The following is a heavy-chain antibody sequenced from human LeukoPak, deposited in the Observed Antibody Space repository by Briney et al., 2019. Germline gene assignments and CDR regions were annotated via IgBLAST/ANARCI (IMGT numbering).Heavy chain of an antibody. CDR1: GYIFTNYE. J-gene: IGHJ4*02. V-gene: IGHV7-4-1*02. CDR2: TNTTTGSP. D-gene: IGHD1-26*01. CDR3: ARTVLGATGYFDY. Sequence: ASVKLSCKASGYIFTNYEMNWVRQAPGQGLEWMGWTNTTTGSPTYAQGFTGRFVFSLDTSVSTTYLQISSLEAEDTAVYYCARTVLGATGYFDYWGQGTLITVSS.